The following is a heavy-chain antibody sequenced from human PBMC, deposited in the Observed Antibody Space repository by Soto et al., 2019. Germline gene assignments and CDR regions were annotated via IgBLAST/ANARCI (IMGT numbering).Heavy chain of an antibody. Sequence: QVQLQESGPGLVKPSQTLSLTCTVSGDSISRGGYYWNWIRQHPRKGLEWIGYTYHSGSTNYNPSLKSRVTISVDPSKNQLSLELSNVTAADTAVYYCARDGAGAYGLGWFDPWGQGILVTVSS. CDR1: GDSISRGGYY. D-gene: IGHD2-21*01. CDR2: TYHSGST. J-gene: IGHJ5*02. CDR3: ARDGAGAYGLGWFDP. V-gene: IGHV4-31*03.